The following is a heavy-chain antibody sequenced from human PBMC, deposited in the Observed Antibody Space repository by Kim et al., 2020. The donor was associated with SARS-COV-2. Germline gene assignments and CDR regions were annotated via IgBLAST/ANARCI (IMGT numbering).Heavy chain of an antibody. CDR3: ARDPPGDLPTAYDY. D-gene: IGHD2-2*01. CDR1: GYTFSDYY. V-gene: IGHV1-2*02. CDR2: ISLNSGGT. J-gene: IGHJ4*02. Sequence: ASVKVSCKASGYTFSDYYMHWVRQAPGQGLEWMGWISLNSGGTNYAQKFQGRVTMTRDTSISTAYMELSSLRSDDTAVYYCARDPPGDLPTAYDYWGQGTLVTVSS.